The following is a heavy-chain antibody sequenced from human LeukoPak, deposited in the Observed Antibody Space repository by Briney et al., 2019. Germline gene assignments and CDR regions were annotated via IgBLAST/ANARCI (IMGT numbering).Heavy chain of an antibody. Sequence: SGTLSLTCTVSGGSISSGGYYWSWIRQHPGKGLEWIGYIYYSGSTYYNPSLKSRVTISVDTSKNQFSLKLSSVTAADTAVYYCARAQAAGTPLVSPTTTYYYYYGMDVWGQGTTVTVSS. CDR2: IYYSGST. D-gene: IGHD6-13*01. CDR1: GGSISSGGYY. V-gene: IGHV4-31*03. CDR3: ARAQAAGTPLVSPTTTYYYYYGMDV. J-gene: IGHJ6*02.